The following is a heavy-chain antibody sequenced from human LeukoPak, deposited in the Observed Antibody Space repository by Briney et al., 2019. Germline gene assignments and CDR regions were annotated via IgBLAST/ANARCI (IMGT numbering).Heavy chain of an antibody. V-gene: IGHV3-30*02. CDR2: IWYDGSNK. Sequence: GGSLRLSCAASGFTFSSFGMHWVRQAPGKGLEWVAVIWYDGSNKYHADSVKGRFTISRDDSKNTLYLQMNSLRAEDTAVYYCAKDVYYDSGVFYSDYYTVRAVGGQGPRSTVSS. CDR1: GFTFSSFG. D-gene: IGHD3-22*01. CDR3: AKDVYYDSGVFYSDYYTVRAV. J-gene: IGHJ6*02.